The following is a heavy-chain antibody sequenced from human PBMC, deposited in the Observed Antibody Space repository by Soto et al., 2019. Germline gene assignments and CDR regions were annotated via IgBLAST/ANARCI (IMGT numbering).Heavy chain of an antibody. V-gene: IGHV1-3*01. CDR1: GYTFTSYA. Sequence: GASVKVSCKASGYTFTSYAMHWVRQAPGQRLEWMGWINAGNGNTKYSQKLQGRVTMTTDTSTSTAYMELRSLRSDDTAVYYCARDLKQWLDYWGQGTLVTVSS. CDR3: ARDLKQWLDY. D-gene: IGHD6-19*01. CDR2: INAGNGNT. J-gene: IGHJ4*02.